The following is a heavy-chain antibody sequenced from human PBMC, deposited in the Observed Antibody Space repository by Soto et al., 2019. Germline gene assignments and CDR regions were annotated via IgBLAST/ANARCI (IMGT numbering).Heavy chain of an antibody. CDR3: ASLGSYSSSCPGY. D-gene: IGHD6-13*01. CDR1: GFTFSSYW. Sequence: HPGGSLRLSCAASGFTFSSYWMSWVRQAPGKGREWVANIKQDGSEKYYVDSVKGRFTISRDNAKNSLYLQMNSLRAEDTAVYYCASLGSYSSSCPGYWGQGTLVTVSS. V-gene: IGHV3-7*03. J-gene: IGHJ4*02. CDR2: IKQDGSEK.